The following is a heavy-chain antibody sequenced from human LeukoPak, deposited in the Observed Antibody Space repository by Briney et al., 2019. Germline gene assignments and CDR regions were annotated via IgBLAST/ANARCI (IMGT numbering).Heavy chain of an antibody. J-gene: IGHJ5*02. CDR1: GFTFSSYA. V-gene: IGHV3-23*01. CDR2: ISGSGGST. Sequence: GGSLRLSCAASGFTFSSYAMSWVRQAPGKGLEWVSAISGSGGSTYYADSVKGRFTISRDNSKNTLYLQMNSLRDEDTAVYYCARDATGSYYSGSGSFDPWGQGTLVTVSS. D-gene: IGHD3-10*01. CDR3: ARDATGSYYSGSGSFDP.